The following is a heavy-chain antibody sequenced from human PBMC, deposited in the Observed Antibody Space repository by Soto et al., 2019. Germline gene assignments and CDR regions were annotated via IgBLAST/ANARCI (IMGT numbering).Heavy chain of an antibody. CDR2: ISSGSDTI. V-gene: IGHV3-48*03. D-gene: IGHD6-13*01. Sequence: EVQLVESGGGLVQPGGSLRLSCAASGFSFSTYEMNWVRQAPGQGLEWVAYISSGSDTIHYTDSVRGRFTVSRDNAKNSLYLQMNSLRVEGTALYYCARDSAAGGYWGQGTLVTVSS. CDR3: ARDSAAGGY. J-gene: IGHJ4*02. CDR1: GFSFSTYE.